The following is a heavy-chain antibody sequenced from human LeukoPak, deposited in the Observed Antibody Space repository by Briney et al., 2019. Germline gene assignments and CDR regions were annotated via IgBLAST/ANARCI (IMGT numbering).Heavy chain of an antibody. Sequence: SGGSLRLSCAASGFMFSSYSMTWVRQAPGKGLEWVSSISSSSSYSYIYYRDPVRGRFTVSRDNVKNSLYLQLNSLRAEDTAVYYCATLVEMANIQHWGQGTLVTVSS. CDR2: ISSSSSYSYI. CDR3: ATLVEMANIQH. V-gene: IGHV3-21*01. CDR1: GFMFSSYS. D-gene: IGHD5-24*01. J-gene: IGHJ1*01.